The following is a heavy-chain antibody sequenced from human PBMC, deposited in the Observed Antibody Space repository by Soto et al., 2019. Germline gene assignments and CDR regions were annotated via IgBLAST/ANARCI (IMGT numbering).Heavy chain of an antibody. D-gene: IGHD3-22*01. V-gene: IGHV4-30-4*01. Sequence: LSLTCTVSGGSISSGDYYWSWIRQPPGKGLEWIGYIYYSGSTYYNPSLKSRVTISVDTSKNQFSLKLSSVTAADTAVYYCARVRRTYDSSGYYANDAFDIWGQGTMVTVSS. CDR1: GGSISSGDYY. CDR2: IYYSGST. J-gene: IGHJ3*02. CDR3: ARVRRTYDSSGYYANDAFDI.